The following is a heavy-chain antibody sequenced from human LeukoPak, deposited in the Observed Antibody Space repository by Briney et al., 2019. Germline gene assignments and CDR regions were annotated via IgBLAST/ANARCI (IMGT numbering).Heavy chain of an antibody. Sequence: SETLSLTCAVYGGSFSGYYWSWIRQPPGKGLEWIGEINHSGGTNYNPSLKSRVTISVDTSKNQFSLKLSSVTAADTAVYYCARAGYSSGGYYFDYWGQGTLVTVSS. CDR2: INHSGGT. CDR3: ARAGYSSGGYYFDY. D-gene: IGHD6-19*01. CDR1: GGSFSGYY. J-gene: IGHJ4*02. V-gene: IGHV4-34*01.